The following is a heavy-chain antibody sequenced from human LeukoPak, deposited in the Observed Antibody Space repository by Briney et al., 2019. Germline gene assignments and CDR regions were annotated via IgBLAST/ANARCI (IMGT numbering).Heavy chain of an antibody. CDR3: AKIRDIVVVVAATPLNDY. D-gene: IGHD2-15*01. Sequence: GGSLPLSCAASGFTFSSYAMSWVRQAPGKGMEWVSAISGSGGSTYYADSVRGRFTISRDNSNNTLYLQMNSLRAEDTAVYYCAKIRDIVVVVAATPLNDYWGQGTLVTVSS. CDR2: ISGSGGST. J-gene: IGHJ4*02. CDR1: GFTFSSYA. V-gene: IGHV3-23*01.